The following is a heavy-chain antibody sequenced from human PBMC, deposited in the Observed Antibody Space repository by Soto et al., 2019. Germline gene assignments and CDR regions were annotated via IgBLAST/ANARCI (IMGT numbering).Heavy chain of an antibody. V-gene: IGHV4-39*01. CDR2: IYYSGST. CDR1: GGSISSSSYY. Sequence: QLHLQESGPGLVKPSETLSLTCTVSGGSISSSSYYWGGIRQPPGKGLEWIGSIYYSGSTYYNPSLTSRVTISVDTSKSQFALKLSSVTAADTAVYYCARHRWWLAPFDYWCQGTLVTVST. CDR3: ARHRWWLAPFDY. D-gene: IGHD6-19*01. J-gene: IGHJ4*02.